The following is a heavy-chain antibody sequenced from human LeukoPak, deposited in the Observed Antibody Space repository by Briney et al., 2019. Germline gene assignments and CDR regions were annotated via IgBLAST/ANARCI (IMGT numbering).Heavy chain of an antibody. CDR3: ARDHCGGDCYPRDY. Sequence: GGSLRLSCAASGFTFSSYWMSWVRQAPGKGLEWVANIKQDGSEKYYVDSVKGRFTISRDNAKNSLYLQMNSLRAEDTAVYYCARDHCGGDCYPRDYRGQGTLVTVSS. CDR1: GFTFSSYW. D-gene: IGHD2-21*01. CDR2: IKQDGSEK. J-gene: IGHJ4*02. V-gene: IGHV3-7*01.